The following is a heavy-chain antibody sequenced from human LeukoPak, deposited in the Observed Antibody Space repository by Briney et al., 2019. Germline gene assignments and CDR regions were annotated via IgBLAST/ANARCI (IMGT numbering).Heavy chain of an antibody. CDR3: ARTFAAAHIDY. CDR1: GFTFNRYT. CDR2: IKSDGSST. Sequence: PGGSLRLSCTASGFTFNRYTMSWVRQAPGKGLVWVSRIKSDGSSTTYADSVKGRFTISRDNAKNTLYLEMNSLRAEDTAVYYCARTFAAAHIDYWGQGTLVTVSS. V-gene: IGHV3-74*01. J-gene: IGHJ4*02. D-gene: IGHD2-15*01.